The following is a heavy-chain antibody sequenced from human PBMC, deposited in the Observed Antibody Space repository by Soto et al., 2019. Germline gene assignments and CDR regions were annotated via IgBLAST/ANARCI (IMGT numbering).Heavy chain of an antibody. D-gene: IGHD3-22*01. CDR1: GYTFTSYA. Sequence: ASVKVSCKASGYTFTSYAMHWVRQAPGQRLEWMGWINAGDGNTKYSPNFQGRVTITKDTSANTVYMELSSLRSEDTAVYFCTRDYYDSSGYYPKFDYWGQGTLVTVSS. V-gene: IGHV1-3*01. CDR2: INAGDGNT. CDR3: TRDYYDSSGYYPKFDY. J-gene: IGHJ4*02.